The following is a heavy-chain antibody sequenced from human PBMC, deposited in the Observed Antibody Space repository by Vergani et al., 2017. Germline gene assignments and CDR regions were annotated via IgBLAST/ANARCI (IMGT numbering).Heavy chain of an antibody. CDR3: ARDGYCSGGSCYHPGVIDY. CDR2: IYSGGSST. CDR1: GFTFSSYA. Sequence: EVQLLESGGGLVQPGGSLRLSCAASGFTFSSYAMSWVRQAPGKGLEWVSVIYSGGSSTYYADSVKGRFTISRDNSKNTLYLQMNSLRAEDTAVYYCARDGYCSGGSCYHPGVIDYWGQGTLVTVSS. D-gene: IGHD2-15*01. V-gene: IGHV3-23*03. J-gene: IGHJ4*02.